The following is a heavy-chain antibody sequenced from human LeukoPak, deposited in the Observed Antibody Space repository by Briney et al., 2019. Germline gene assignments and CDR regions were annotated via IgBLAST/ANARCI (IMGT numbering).Heavy chain of an antibody. CDR2: INPSGGST. CDR3: ARDKDYYGSGSYSWFDP. Sequence: ASVKVSCKASGYTLTSYYMHWVRQAPGQGLEWMGIINPSGGSTSYAQKFQGRVTMTRDTSTSTVYMELSSLRSEDTAVYYCARDKDYYGSGSYSWFDPWGQGTLVTVSS. D-gene: IGHD3-10*01. CDR1: GYTLTSYY. J-gene: IGHJ5*02. V-gene: IGHV1-46*01.